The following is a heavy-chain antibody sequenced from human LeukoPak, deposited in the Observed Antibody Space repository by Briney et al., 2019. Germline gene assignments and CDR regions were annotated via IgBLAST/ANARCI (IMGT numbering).Heavy chain of an antibody. CDR3: ASHYSGYNAPFRL. Sequence: PGGSLSLSCAASGFTFSSYSMNWVRQAPGKGLEWVSSISSSSSYIYYADSVEGRFTISRDNAKNSLYLQMNSLRAEDTAVYYCASHYSGYNAPFRLWGQGTLVTVSS. V-gene: IGHV3-21*01. D-gene: IGHD5-24*01. CDR1: GFTFSSYS. J-gene: IGHJ4*02. CDR2: ISSSSSYI.